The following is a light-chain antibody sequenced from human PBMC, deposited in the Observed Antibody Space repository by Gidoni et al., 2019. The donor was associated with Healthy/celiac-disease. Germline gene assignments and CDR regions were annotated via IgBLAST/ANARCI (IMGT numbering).Light chain of an antibody. Sequence: DIQMTQSPSTLSASVGDRVTITCRASQSISSWLAWYQQKPGKAPKLLIYKASSLESGVPSRFSGRGSGTEFTLTLRRLQPDDFATYSCQQYNSYPFTFGPGTKVDIK. V-gene: IGKV1-5*03. CDR3: QQYNSYPFT. CDR2: KAS. J-gene: IGKJ3*01. CDR1: QSISSW.